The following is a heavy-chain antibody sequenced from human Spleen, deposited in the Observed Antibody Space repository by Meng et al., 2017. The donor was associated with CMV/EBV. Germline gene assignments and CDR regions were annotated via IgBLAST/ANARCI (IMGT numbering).Heavy chain of an antibody. CDR2: INPNSGGT. CDR3: ARGHYSSSFPFDY. D-gene: IGHD6-13*01. J-gene: IGHJ4*02. Sequence: ASVKVSCKASGYTFTGYYMHWVRQAPGQGLEWMGWINPNSGGTNYAQKFQGRVTMTRDTSISTAYMELSRLRSDDTAVYYCARGHYSSSFPFDYWGQGTLVTVSS. CDR1: GYTFTGYY. V-gene: IGHV1-2*02.